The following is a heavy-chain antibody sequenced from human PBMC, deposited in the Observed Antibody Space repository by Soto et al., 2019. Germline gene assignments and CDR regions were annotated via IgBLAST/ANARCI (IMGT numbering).Heavy chain of an antibody. J-gene: IGHJ5*02. V-gene: IGHV3-9*01. CDR1: GFTFDDYA. CDR3: AKPGTNGGWFDP. CDR2: ISWNSGSI. Sequence: PGGSLRLSCAASGFTFDDYAMHWVRQAPGKGLEWVSGISWNSGSIGYADSVKGRFTISRDNAKNSLYLQMNSLRAEDTALYYCAKPGTNGGWFDPWGQGTLVTV. D-gene: IGHD1-1*01.